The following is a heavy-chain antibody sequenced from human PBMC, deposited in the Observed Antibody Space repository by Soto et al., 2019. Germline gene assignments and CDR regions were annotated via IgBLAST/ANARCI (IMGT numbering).Heavy chain of an antibody. D-gene: IGHD2-8*01. V-gene: IGHV4-34*01. J-gene: IGHJ4*02. CDR2: SNHSESA. CDR1: GGSFSGYY. CDR3: ARGEHERHQLI. Sequence: QVQLQQWGAGLLKPSETLSLTCAVYGGSFSGYYWNWVRQPPGKGLWWIGESNHSESANYNPSLNSQVTISLDTSKKQFSLKLSAMTAEETAVDYCARGEHERHQLIWGQGTLVTVSS.